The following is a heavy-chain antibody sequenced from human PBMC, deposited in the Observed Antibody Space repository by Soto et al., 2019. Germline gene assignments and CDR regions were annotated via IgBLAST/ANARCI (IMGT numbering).Heavy chain of an antibody. V-gene: IGHV1-24*01. J-gene: IGHJ4*02. CDR3: AAGGTRWLHSPFDY. Sequence: QVHLVQSGAEVKKPGASVKVSCKVSGHTLTEFSMHWVRQAPGKGLEWMGGFDPEDGEIKYSQKFQGRVTMTEDTSTDSAYMELSCLRSEDTAVYYCAAGGTRWLHSPFDYWGQGTLVTVSS. D-gene: IGHD1-1*01. CDR2: FDPEDGEI. CDR1: GHTLTEFS.